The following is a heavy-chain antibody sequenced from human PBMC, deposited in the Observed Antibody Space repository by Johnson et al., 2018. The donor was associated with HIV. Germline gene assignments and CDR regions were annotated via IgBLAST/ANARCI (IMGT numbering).Heavy chain of an antibody. CDR2: ISSNGGIT. D-gene: IGHD5-24*01. CDR1: GFSFSSYG. J-gene: IGHJ3*02. V-gene: IGHV3-64*01. Sequence: VQLVESGGGLVQPGGSLRLSCAASGFSFSSYGIHWVRQAPGKGLEYVSSISSNGGITYYANSVKGRFTISRDNSKNTLFLQLGSLRAEDMAVYYCARVGVGNNKNAFDIWGQGTMVTVSS. CDR3: ARVGVGNNKNAFDI.